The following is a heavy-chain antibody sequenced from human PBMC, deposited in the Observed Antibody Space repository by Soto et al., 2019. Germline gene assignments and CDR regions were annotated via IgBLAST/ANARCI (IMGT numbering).Heavy chain of an antibody. CDR2: ISAYNGNT. CDR3: ARDRLVIEVAGYHYYYYGMDV. J-gene: IGHJ6*04. V-gene: IGHV1-18*01. D-gene: IGHD6-19*01. Sequence: GASVKVSCKACGYTFTSYGISWVRQAPGQGLEWMGWISAYNGNTNYAQKLQGRVTMTTDTSTSTAYMELRSLRSDDTAVYYCARDRLVIEVAGYHYYYYGMDVWGKGTTFTVS. CDR1: GYTFTSYG.